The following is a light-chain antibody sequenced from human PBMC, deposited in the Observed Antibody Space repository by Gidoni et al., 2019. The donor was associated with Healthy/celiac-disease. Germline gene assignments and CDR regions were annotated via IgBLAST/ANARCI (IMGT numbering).Light chain of an antibody. CDR1: SSDVGGYTY. V-gene: IGLV2-14*01. CDR2: EVS. CDR3: SSYTSSSTLV. Sequence: QSALTQPASVSGSPGQSITISCTGTSSDVGGYTYVSWYQQHPGKPPKLMIYEVSNRPSGVSNRFSGSKSGNTASLTISGLQAEDEADYYCSSYTSSSTLVFGGGTKLTVL. J-gene: IGLJ2*01.